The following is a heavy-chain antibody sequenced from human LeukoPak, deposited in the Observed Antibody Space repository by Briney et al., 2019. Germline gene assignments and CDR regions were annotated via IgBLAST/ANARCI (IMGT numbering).Heavy chain of an antibody. CDR3: ARGRGLRLIYYYYGMDV. CDR1: GYTFTSYD. J-gene: IGHJ6*02. Sequence: GSVKVSCKASGYTFTSYDINWVRQATGQGLEWMEWMNPNSGNTGYAQRFQGRVTMTRNTSISTAYMELSSLRSEDTAVYYRARGRGLRLIYYYYGMDVWGQGTTVTVSS. V-gene: IGHV1-8*01. D-gene: IGHD3-3*01. CDR2: MNPNSGNT.